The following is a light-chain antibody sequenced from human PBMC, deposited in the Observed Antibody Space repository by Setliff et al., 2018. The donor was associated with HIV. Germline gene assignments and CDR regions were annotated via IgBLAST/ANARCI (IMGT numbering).Light chain of an antibody. CDR1: SSDVGGYNS. J-gene: IGLJ1*01. CDR2: GVN. V-gene: IGLV2-8*01. Sequence: QSALTQPASVSGSPGQSITISCTGTSSDVGGYNSVSWYQQHPGKPPKLVIYGVNKRPSGVPDRFSGSKSGNTASLTVSGLQAEDEADYYCSSYAGSHNYVFGTGTKVTVL. CDR3: SSYAGSHNYV.